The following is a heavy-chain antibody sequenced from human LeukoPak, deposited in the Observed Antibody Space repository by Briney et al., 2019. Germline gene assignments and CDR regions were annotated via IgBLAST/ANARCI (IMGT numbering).Heavy chain of an antibody. D-gene: IGHD4-17*01. CDR2: IYYSGST. Sequence: ASETLSLTCTVSGGSISSSSYYWSWIRQPPGKGLEWIGYIYYSGSTNYNPSLKSRVTISVDTSKNQFSLKLSSVTAADTAVYYCARDRGGDYVGWFDPWGQGTLVTVSS. J-gene: IGHJ5*02. CDR1: GGSISSSSYY. CDR3: ARDRGGDYVGWFDP. V-gene: IGHV4-61*01.